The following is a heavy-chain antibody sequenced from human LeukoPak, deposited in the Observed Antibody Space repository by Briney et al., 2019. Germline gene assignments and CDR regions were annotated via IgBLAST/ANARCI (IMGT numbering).Heavy chain of an antibody. Sequence: GGSLRLSCAVSGLPFSSFVFHWVRQAPGKGLEYVAAMSGNGGSTYYADSVKGRFTISRDNSKDTVYLQMGRLRVEDMGLYYCASGGLSFGDSPTNYFDPWGQGTLVTVSS. CDR3: ASGGLSFGDSPTNYFDP. J-gene: IGHJ4*02. V-gene: IGHV3-64*02. CDR1: GLPFSSFV. CDR2: MSGNGGST. D-gene: IGHD3-10*01.